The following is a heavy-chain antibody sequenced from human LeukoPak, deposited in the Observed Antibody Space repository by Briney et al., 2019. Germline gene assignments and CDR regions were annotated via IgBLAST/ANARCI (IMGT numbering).Heavy chain of an antibody. Sequence: GGSLRLSCAASGFTFSSYGMNWVRQAPGKGLEWVSSISSSSSYIYYADSVKGRFTISRDNAKNSLYLQMNSLRAEDTALYYCAKDRGQVGARTGGKDYWGQGTLVTVSS. J-gene: IGHJ4*02. CDR2: ISSSSSYI. CDR1: GFTFSSYG. V-gene: IGHV3-21*04. CDR3: AKDRGQVGARTGGKDY. D-gene: IGHD1-26*01.